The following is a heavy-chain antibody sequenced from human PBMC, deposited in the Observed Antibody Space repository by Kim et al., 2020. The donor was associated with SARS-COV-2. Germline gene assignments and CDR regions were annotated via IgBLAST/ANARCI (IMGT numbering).Heavy chain of an antibody. J-gene: IGHJ4*02. CDR3: ARLREEQLVLFDY. D-gene: IGHD6-13*01. V-gene: IGHV4-39*02. Sequence: YNPSLKSRVTISVDTSKKHFSLKLSSVTAADTAIYYCARLREEQLVLFDYWGQGTLVTVSS.